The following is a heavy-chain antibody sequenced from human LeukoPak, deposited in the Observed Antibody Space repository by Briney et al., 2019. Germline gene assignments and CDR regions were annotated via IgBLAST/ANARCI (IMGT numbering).Heavy chain of an antibody. CDR1: GYTLTELS. V-gene: IGHV1-24*01. D-gene: IGHD3-10*01. CDR3: ATVGGSEGQNNWFDP. Sequence: ASVKVSCKVSGYTLTELSMHWVRQAPGKGLEWMGGFDPEDGETIYAQTFQGRVTMTEDTSTDTVYMELSSLRSEDTAVYYCATVGGSEGQNNWFDPWGQGTLVTVSS. CDR2: FDPEDGET. J-gene: IGHJ5*02.